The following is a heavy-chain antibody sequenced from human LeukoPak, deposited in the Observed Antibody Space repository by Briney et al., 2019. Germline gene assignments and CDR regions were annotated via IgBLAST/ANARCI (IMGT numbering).Heavy chain of an antibody. CDR2: IYYSGTT. V-gene: IGHV4-39*07. CDR1: GGSISSSSYY. Sequence: PSETLSLTCTVSGGSISSSSYYWGWIRQPPGKGLEWIGTIYYSGTTYYNPSLKSRVTISVDTSKNQFSLKLSSVTAADTAVYYCARIYCSSTSCYDYWGQGTLVTVSS. J-gene: IGHJ4*02. D-gene: IGHD2-2*01. CDR3: ARIYCSSTSCYDY.